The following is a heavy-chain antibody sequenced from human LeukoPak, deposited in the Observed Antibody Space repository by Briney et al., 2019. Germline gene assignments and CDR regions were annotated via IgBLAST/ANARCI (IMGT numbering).Heavy chain of an antibody. CDR3: ARGRSADP. V-gene: IGHV4-34*01. J-gene: IGHJ5*02. CDR2: INHSGST. D-gene: IGHD6-25*01. Sequence: PSETLSLTCAVYGGSFSGYYWSWIRQPPGKGLEWIGEINHSGSTNYNPSLKSRVTISVDTSKNQFSLKPSSVTAADTAVYYCARGRSADPWGQGTLVTVSS. CDR1: GGSFSGYY.